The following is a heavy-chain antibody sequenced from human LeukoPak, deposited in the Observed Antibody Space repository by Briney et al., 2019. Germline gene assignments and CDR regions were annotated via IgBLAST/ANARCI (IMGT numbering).Heavy chain of an antibody. CDR2: ILPIFGTA. CDR3: ASDHYDYVWGSYRLTYFDY. D-gene: IGHD3-16*02. V-gene: IGHV1-69*05. CDR1: GGTFSSYA. Sequence: SVKVSCTASGGTFSSYAISWVRQAPGQGLEWMGGILPIFGTANYAQKFQGRVTITTDESTSTAYMELSSLRSEDTAVYYCASDHYDYVWGSYRLTYFDYWGQGTLVTVSS. J-gene: IGHJ4*02.